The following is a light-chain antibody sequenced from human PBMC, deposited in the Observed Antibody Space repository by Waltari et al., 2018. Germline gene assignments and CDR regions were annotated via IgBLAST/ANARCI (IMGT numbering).Light chain of an antibody. V-gene: IGLV1-44*01. Sequence: SVLTYPPSASATAGQPLTISCSRSGSDIGTTTVTWYQQVPGTAPKLVISGNTQRPPGVPDRISGSKSGTSGSLAISGLRSEDEADYYCSSWDGSLSGLVFGGGTRLTVL. CDR3: SSWDGSLSGLV. CDR1: GSDIGTTT. J-gene: IGLJ2*01. CDR2: GNT.